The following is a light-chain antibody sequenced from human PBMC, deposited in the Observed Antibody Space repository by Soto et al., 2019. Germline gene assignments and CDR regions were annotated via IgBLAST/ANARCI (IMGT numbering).Light chain of an antibody. Sequence: IVLTQSPGTLSLSPGERATLSCRAGQSVSSNYLAWYQQKPGQAPRLLIYGASTRATGIPARFSGSGSGTDFTLTISSLEPEDFAVYYCQQRSNWPRITFGQGTRLE. V-gene: IGKV3D-20*02. J-gene: IGKJ5*01. CDR2: GAS. CDR1: QSVSSNY. CDR3: QQRSNWPRIT.